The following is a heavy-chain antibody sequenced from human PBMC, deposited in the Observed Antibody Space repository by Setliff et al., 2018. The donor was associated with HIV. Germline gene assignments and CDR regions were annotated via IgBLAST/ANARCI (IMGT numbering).Heavy chain of an antibody. CDR1: GGSISRYY. V-gene: IGHV4-4*07. Sequence: PSETLSLTCTVSGGSISRYYWSWIRQPAGKGLEWIGRIYPSGNINYNPSLKSRLTMSIDTSKNQFSLKLSSVTATDTAVYYCARDAGPHYGSGPPLAYWGQGIQVTVSS. J-gene: IGHJ4*02. D-gene: IGHD3-10*01. CDR2: IYPSGNI. CDR3: ARDAGPHYGSGPPLAY.